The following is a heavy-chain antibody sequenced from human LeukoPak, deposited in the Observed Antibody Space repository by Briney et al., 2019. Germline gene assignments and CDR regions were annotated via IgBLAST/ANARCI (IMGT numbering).Heavy chain of an antibody. J-gene: IGHJ6*02. CDR1: GFTFSSYA. CDR2: ISGSGGST. D-gene: IGHD3-10*01. V-gene: IGHV3-23*01. CDR3: AKGGPSYPYFYGMDV. Sequence: GGSLRLSCAASGFTFSSYAMSWVRQAPGKGLEWVSAISGSGGSTYYADSVKGRFTISRDNSKNTLYLQMNTLRAEDTAVYYCAKGGPSYPYFYGMDVWGQGTTVTVSS.